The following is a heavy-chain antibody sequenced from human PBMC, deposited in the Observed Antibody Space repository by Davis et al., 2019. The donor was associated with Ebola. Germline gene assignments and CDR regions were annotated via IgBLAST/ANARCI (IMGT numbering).Heavy chain of an antibody. CDR1: GFTFSGSA. V-gene: IGHV3-73*01. D-gene: IGHD4-17*01. CDR2: IRSKANSYAT. J-gene: IGHJ4*02. CDR3: ARDPSYIWTTVTTTSYFDY. Sequence: GESLKISCAASGFTFSGSAMHWVRQASGKGLEWVGRIRSKANSYATAYAASVKGRFTISRDDSKHTAYLQMNSLRAEDTAVYYCARDPSYIWTTVTTTSYFDYWGQGTLVTVSS.